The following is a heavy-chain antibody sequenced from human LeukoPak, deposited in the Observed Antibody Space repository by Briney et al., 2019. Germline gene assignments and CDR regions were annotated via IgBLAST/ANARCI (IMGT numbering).Heavy chain of an antibody. CDR3: ARDYPYYYDSSGYYGIDY. J-gene: IGHJ4*02. D-gene: IGHD3-22*01. V-gene: IGHV1-18*01. Sequence: ASVKVSCMSSVYSFTSYGISWVRPAPGQGLAWMGWISAYNGNTNYAQKIQGRVTMDTDTSTSTAYMELRSLRSDDTAVYYCARDYPYYYDSSGYYGIDYWGQGTLVTVSS. CDR1: VYSFTSYG. CDR2: ISAYNGNT.